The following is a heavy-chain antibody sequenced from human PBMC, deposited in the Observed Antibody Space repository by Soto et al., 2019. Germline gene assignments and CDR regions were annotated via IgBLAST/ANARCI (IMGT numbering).Heavy chain of an antibody. V-gene: IGHV1-46*01. CDR1: GDTFTDYY. CDR2: VNPSGGHT. J-gene: IGHJ4*02. CDR3: ARGGQVVVVTAALDY. Sequence: QVQLVQSGAEVKKPGASVKVSCKASGDTFTDYYIHWVRQAPGQGLEWMGTVNPSGGHTTYAQHFLGRMAMTRDTSTSKLCMELTSLTSEDTAVYYCARGGQVVVVTAALDYGGQGTLVTVSS. D-gene: IGHD2-21*02.